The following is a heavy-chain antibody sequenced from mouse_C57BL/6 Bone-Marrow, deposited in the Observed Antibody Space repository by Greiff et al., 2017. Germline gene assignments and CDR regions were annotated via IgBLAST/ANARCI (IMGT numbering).Heavy chain of an antibody. CDR1: GYTFTSYW. D-gene: IGHD2-1*01. Sequence: QVQLQQSGAELVMPGASVKLSCKASGYTFTSYWMHWVKQRPGQGLAWIGEIDPSDSYTNYNQKFKGKSTLTVDKSSSTAYMQLSSLTSEDSAVYYCARDGNSYFDYWGQGTTLTVSS. J-gene: IGHJ2*01. V-gene: IGHV1-69*01. CDR3: ARDGNSYFDY. CDR2: IDPSDSYT.